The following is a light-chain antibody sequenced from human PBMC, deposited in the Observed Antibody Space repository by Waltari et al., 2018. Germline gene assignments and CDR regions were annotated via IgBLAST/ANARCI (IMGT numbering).Light chain of an antibody. J-gene: IGKJ2*01. CDR1: QSVSTY. CDR3: QQRRNWPRQYT. Sequence: DIVFTQSPPTLSLSQGERATLSCRASQSVSTYLAWYQQNPGQAPRLLIYDASNRATGIPARFSGSGSGTDFTLTISSLAPEDSAIYYCQQRRNWPRQYTFGQGTKLEI. CDR2: DAS. V-gene: IGKV3-11*01.